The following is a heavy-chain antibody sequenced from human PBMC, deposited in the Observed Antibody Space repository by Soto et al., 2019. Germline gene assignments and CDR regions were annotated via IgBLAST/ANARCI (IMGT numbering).Heavy chain of an antibody. CDR2: IYYSGTT. V-gene: IGHV4-31*03. CDR3: ARLSIWFGVYYFDS. Sequence: QVQLQESGPGLVKPSQTLSLTCTVSGGSINSGGHYWSWIRQHPGKGLEWIGYIYYSGTTYSIPSLKSRITMSVDTSENHFSLKLSSVTAADTAVYYCARLSIWFGVYYFDSWGQGTLVTVSS. D-gene: IGHD3-10*01. CDR1: GGSINSGGHY. J-gene: IGHJ4*02.